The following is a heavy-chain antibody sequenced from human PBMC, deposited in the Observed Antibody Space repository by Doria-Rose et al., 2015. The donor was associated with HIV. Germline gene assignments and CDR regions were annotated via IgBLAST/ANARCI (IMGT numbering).Heavy chain of an antibody. CDR3: ARIKSSRWYHKYYFDF. V-gene: IGHV2-26*01. D-gene: IGHD6-13*01. CDR1: GVSLSSPGMG. Sequence: TLKESGPVLVKPTETLTLTCTVSGVSLSSPGMGVSWIRQPPGKALEWLANSFSDDERSYKSSLKSRLTIIRGTSKSQVVLTMTDMDPVDTATYYCARIKSSRWYHKYYFDFWGQGTLVIVSA. J-gene: IGHJ4*02. CDR2: SFSDDER.